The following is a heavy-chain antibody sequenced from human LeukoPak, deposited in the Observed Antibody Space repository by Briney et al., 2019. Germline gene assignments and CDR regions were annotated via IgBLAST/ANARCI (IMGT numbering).Heavy chain of an antibody. D-gene: IGHD6-13*01. CDR3: ARAWVMRSIWYDY. J-gene: IGHJ4*02. Sequence: ASVKVSCKASGYTFTGYYMHWVRQAPGQGLEWMGWINPNSGGTNYAQKFQGRVTMTRDTSISTAYMELSRLRSDDTAVYYCARAWVMRSIWYDYWGQGTLVTVSS. CDR2: INPNSGGT. CDR1: GYTFTGYY. V-gene: IGHV1-2*02.